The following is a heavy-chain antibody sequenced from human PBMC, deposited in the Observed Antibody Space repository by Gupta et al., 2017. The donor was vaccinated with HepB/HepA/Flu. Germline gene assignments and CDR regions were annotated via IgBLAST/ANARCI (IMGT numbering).Heavy chain of an antibody. J-gene: IGHJ5*02. Sequence: EVQLVESGRGVVQPGGSLRLCCAVSGLIFIDYAIHWVRQVPGKGLEWVALINGESGSTFYADSVKGRFTVSRDNSKNFLYLQMNSLRTEDTALYYCTRDTSINLSVPMWANNWFDPWGQGTLVTVSS. V-gene: IGHV3-43*02. CDR2: INGESGST. CDR3: TRDTSINLSVPMWANNWFDP. D-gene: IGHD6-6*01. CDR1: GLIFIDYA.